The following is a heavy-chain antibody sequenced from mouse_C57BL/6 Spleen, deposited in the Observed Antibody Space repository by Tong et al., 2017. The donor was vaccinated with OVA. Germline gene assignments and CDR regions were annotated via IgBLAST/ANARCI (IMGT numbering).Heavy chain of an antibody. J-gene: IGHJ1*03. CDR2: INPSNGGT. D-gene: IGHD1-1*01. CDR1: GYTFTSYW. V-gene: IGHV1-53*01. CDR3: ARGAVVAHWYFDV. Sequence: VQLQESGTELVKPGASVKLSCKASGYTFTSYWMHWVKQRPGQGLEWIGNINPSNGGTNYNEKFKSKATLTVDKSSSTAYMQLSSLTSEDSAAYYCARGAVVAHWYFDVWGTGTTVTVSS.